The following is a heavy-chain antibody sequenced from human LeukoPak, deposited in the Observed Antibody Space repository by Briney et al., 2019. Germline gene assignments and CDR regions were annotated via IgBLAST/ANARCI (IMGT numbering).Heavy chain of an antibody. Sequence: KPSETQSLTCTVSGGSIRSSTYYWAWIRQPPGKGLEWTGTIHHSGDTYYNPSLKSRVTISVDTSKNQFSLNLSSVTAADTAVYYCATLGGYYDPPDYWGQGTLVTVSS. V-gene: IGHV4-39*01. CDR3: ATLGGYYDPPDY. J-gene: IGHJ4*02. CDR1: GGSIRSSTYY. CDR2: IHHSGDT. D-gene: IGHD3-22*01.